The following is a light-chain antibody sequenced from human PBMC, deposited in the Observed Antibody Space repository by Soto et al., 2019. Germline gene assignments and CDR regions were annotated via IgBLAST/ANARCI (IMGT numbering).Light chain of an antibody. J-gene: IGKJ5*01. CDR2: GAS. Sequence: EIVLTQSPGTLSLSPGERATLAGRASQSVSSSYLAWYQQKPGQAPRLLIYGASSRATGIPDRFSGSGSGTDFTLTISRLEPEDFAVYYCQQYGSSQITFGQGTRLEIK. CDR3: QQYGSSQIT. CDR1: QSVSSSY. V-gene: IGKV3-20*01.